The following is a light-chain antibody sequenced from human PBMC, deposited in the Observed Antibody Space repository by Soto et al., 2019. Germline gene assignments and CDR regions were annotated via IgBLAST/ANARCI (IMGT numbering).Light chain of an antibody. J-gene: IGKJ4*01. CDR2: AAS. Sequence: IQLTQSPSSLSASVGDRVTITCRASQGISTHLAWYQQKPGGAPKLLIYAASTLQSGVPSRFSGSGSGTDFTLTIISLQPEDFATYYCQLLNSYPLTFGGGTEVESK. CDR3: QLLNSYPLT. CDR1: QGISTH. V-gene: IGKV1-9*01.